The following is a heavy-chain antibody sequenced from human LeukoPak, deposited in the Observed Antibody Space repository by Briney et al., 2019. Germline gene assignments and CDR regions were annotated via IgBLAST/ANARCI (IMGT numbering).Heavy chain of an antibody. Sequence: SETLSLTCAVSGYSISSGYYWGWIRQPPGKGLECIGNIYHSGSTYYNPSLKSRVTISVDTSKNQFSLNLSSVTASDTAVYYCARVSTRSAFEFWGQGTMVSVSS. CDR1: GYSISSGYY. J-gene: IGHJ3*01. CDR2: IYHSGST. D-gene: IGHD2-2*01. CDR3: ARVSTRSAFEF. V-gene: IGHV4-38-2*01.